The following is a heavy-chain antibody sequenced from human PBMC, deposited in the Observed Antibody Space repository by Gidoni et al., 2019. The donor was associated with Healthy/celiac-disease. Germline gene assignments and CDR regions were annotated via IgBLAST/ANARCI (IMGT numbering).Heavy chain of an antibody. CDR1: GYTFTSYA. CDR2: INAGNGNT. V-gene: IGHV1-3*01. D-gene: IGHD3-10*01. Sequence: QVQLVQSGAEVKKPGASVKVSCKASGYTFTSYAMHWVRQAPGQRLEWMGWINAGNGNTKYSQKFQGRVTITRDTSASTAYMELSSLRSEDTAEYYCARDLLLWFGELPPEYNWFDHWGQGTLVTVSS. CDR3: ARDLLLWFGELPPEYNWFDH. J-gene: IGHJ5*02.